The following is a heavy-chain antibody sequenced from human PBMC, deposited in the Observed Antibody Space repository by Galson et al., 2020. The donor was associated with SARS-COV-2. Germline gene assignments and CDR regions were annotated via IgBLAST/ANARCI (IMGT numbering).Heavy chain of an antibody. Sequence: GESLKISCAASGFTFSSYAMHWVRQAPGKGLEWVAVISYDGSNKYYADSVKGRFTISRDNSKNTLYLQMNSLRAEDTAVYYCARDGVPGGSGCYFNNWFDPWGQGTLVTVSS. J-gene: IGHJ5*02. CDR1: GFTFSSYA. CDR3: ARDGVPGGSGCYFNNWFDP. D-gene: IGHD3-10*01. CDR2: ISYDGSNK. V-gene: IGHV3-30*04.